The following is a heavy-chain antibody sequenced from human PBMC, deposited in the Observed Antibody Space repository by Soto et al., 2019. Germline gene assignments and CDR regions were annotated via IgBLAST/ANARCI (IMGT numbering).Heavy chain of an antibody. J-gene: IGHJ4*02. CDR3: AKDASIVGATNFDY. CDR2: ISYDGSNK. D-gene: IGHD1-26*01. V-gene: IGHV3-30*18. CDR1: GFTFSSYG. Sequence: GGSLRLSCAASGFTFSSYGMHWVCQAPGKGLEWVAVISYDGSNKYYADSVKGRFTISRDNSKNTLYLQMNSLRAEDTAVYYCAKDASIVGATNFDYWGQGTLVTVSS.